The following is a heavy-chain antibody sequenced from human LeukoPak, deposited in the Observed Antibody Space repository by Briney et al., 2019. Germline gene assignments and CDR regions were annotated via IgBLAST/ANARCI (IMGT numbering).Heavy chain of an antibody. V-gene: IGHV1-2*02. Sequence: ASVKVSCKASGYTFTGYYMHWVRQAPGQGLEWMGWINPNSGGTNYAQKFQGRVTMTRDTSIGTAYMELSRLRSDDTAVYYCARAIVVVPAEGLDYWGQGTLVTVSS. D-gene: IGHD2-2*01. CDR1: GYTFTGYY. CDR3: ARAIVVVPAEGLDY. CDR2: INPNSGGT. J-gene: IGHJ4*02.